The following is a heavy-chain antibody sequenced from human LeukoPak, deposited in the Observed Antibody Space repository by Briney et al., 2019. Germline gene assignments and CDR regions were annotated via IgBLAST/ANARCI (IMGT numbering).Heavy chain of an antibody. Sequence: ASVKLSCKASGYTFTSYGIIWVRQAPAQGLEWMGWISAYNGNTNYAQKLQGRVTMTTDTSTSTAYMELRSLRSDDTAVYYCARGRDTYYDILTGYYFALDAFDIWGQGTMVTVSS. CDR3: ARGRDTYYDILTGYYFALDAFDI. J-gene: IGHJ3*02. CDR2: ISAYNGNT. CDR1: GYTFTSYG. V-gene: IGHV1-18*01. D-gene: IGHD3-9*01.